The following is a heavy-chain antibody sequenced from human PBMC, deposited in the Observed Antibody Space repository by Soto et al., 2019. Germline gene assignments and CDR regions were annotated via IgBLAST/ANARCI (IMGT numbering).Heavy chain of an antibody. Sequence: SETLSLTCAVYGGSFSGYYWSWIRQPPGKGLEWIGEINHSGSTNYNPSLKSRVTISVDTAKNQFSLKLSSVTAADTAVYYCARKDIVVVVAADNWFDPWGQGTLVTVSS. D-gene: IGHD2-15*01. V-gene: IGHV4-34*01. CDR3: ARKDIVVVVAADNWFDP. J-gene: IGHJ5*02. CDR1: GGSFSGYY. CDR2: INHSGST.